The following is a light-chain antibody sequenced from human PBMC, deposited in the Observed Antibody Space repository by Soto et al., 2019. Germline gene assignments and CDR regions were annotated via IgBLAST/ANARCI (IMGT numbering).Light chain of an antibody. CDR1: QSVSSN. CDR2: GAS. J-gene: IGKJ4*01. Sequence: EIVLTQSPGTLSLSPGQRATLSCRASQSVSSNLAWYKQNPGQAPRLLSYGASSRATGIPDRFSGSGSGTEFTLTISRLEPEDFEVYYCQQYGSSPLTFGGGTKVDIK. V-gene: IGKV3-20*01. CDR3: QQYGSSPLT.